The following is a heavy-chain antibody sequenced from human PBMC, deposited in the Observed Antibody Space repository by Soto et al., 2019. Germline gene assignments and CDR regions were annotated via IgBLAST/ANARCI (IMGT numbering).Heavy chain of an antibody. CDR2: INHSGST. V-gene: IGHV4-34*01. CDR1: GGSFSGYY. Sequence: SETLSLTCAVYGGSFSGYYWSWIRQPPGKGLEWIGEINHSGSTNYNPSLKSRVTISVDTSKNQFSLKLSSVTAADTAVYYCARPRNYYYYYMDVWGKGTTVTVS. CDR3: ARPRNYYYYYMDV. J-gene: IGHJ6*03.